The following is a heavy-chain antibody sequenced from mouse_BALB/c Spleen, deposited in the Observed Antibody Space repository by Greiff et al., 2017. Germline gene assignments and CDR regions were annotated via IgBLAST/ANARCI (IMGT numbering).Heavy chain of an antibody. CDR3: TRGEYTMDY. CDR1: GYTFTSYW. V-gene: IGHV1-5*01. J-gene: IGHJ4*01. Sequence: EVQLQQSGTVLARPGASVKMSCKASGYTFTSYWMHWVKQRPGQGLEWIGAIYPGNSDTSYNQKFKGKAKLTAFTSTSTAYMELSSLTNEDSAVYDCTRGEYTMDYGGQGTSVTVSS. D-gene: IGHD5-1*01. CDR2: IYPGNSDT.